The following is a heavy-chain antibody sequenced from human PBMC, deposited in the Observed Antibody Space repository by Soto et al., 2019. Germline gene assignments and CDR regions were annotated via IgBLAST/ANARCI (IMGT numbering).Heavy chain of an antibody. CDR3: SHAPAQGPHFDY. J-gene: IGHJ4*02. CDR1: GFSLSTSGVG. D-gene: IGHD2-2*01. Sequence: QITLKESGPTLVKPTQTLTLTCTFSGFSLSTSGVGVGWIRQPPGKALEWLALIYWDDDKRYSPSLKSRLTTTKDTPKNQVVLTMTNMDPVDTATYYCSHAPAQGPHFDYWRQGTLVTVSS. V-gene: IGHV2-5*02. CDR2: IYWDDDK.